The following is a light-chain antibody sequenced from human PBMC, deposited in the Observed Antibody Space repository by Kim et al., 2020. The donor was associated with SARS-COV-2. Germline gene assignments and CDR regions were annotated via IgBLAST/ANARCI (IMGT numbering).Light chain of an antibody. Sequence: SASVGYRVTITCQASLDIRNYLNWYQQKPGKAPKLLIYDASDLEAGVPSRFSGSGAGSHFTFTITSLQPEDVATYYCQQYDNLPHTFGQGTKLEI. CDR1: LDIRNY. CDR3: QQYDNLPHT. CDR2: DAS. V-gene: IGKV1-33*01. J-gene: IGKJ2*01.